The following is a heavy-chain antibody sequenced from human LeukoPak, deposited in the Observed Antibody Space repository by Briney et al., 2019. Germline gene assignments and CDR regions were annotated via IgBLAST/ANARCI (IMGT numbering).Heavy chain of an antibody. CDR2: IKKDGSEK. CDR3: ARLEIAAAGTPGWFDP. D-gene: IGHD6-13*01. Sequence: GGSLRLSCAASGFTFSSYWMSWVRQAPGKGLEWVANIKKDGSEKYYVDSVKGRFTISRDNAKKSLYLQMNSLRAEDTAVYYCARLEIAAAGTPGWFDPWGQGTLVTVSS. J-gene: IGHJ5*02. CDR1: GFTFSSYW. V-gene: IGHV3-7*01.